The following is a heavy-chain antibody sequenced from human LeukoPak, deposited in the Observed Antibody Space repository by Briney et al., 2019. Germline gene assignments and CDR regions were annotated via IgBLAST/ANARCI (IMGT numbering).Heavy chain of an antibody. CDR2: INAGNGNT. CDR3: ARDLPLGWDSSGIDY. D-gene: IGHD3-22*01. Sequence: ASVKVSCKASGYTFTSYYMHWVRQAPGQRLEWMGWINAGNGNTKYSQKFQGRVTITRDTSASTAYMELSSLRSEDTAVYYCARDLPLGWDSSGIDYWGQGTLVTVSS. J-gene: IGHJ4*02. V-gene: IGHV1-3*01. CDR1: GYTFTSYY.